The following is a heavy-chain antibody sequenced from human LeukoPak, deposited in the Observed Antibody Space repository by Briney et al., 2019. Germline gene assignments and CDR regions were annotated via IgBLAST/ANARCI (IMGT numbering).Heavy chain of an antibody. V-gene: IGHV7-4-1*02. CDR1: GYTFTSYG. CDR3: ARVLAMVRGAPFDY. D-gene: IGHD3-10*01. J-gene: IGHJ4*02. Sequence: ASVKVSCKASGYTFTSYGMNWVRQAPGQGLEWMGWINTDTGNPTYAQGFTGWFVFSLDTSVSTAYLQISSLKAEDTAVYYCARVLAMVRGAPFDYWGQGTLVTVSS. CDR2: INTDTGNP.